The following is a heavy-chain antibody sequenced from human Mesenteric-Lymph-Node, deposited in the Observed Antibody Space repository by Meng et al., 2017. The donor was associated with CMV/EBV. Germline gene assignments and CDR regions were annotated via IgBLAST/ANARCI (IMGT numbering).Heavy chain of an antibody. Sequence: SETLSLTCTVSGGSISSSSYYWGWIRQPPGKGLEWIGSIYYSGSTYYNPSLKSRVTISVDTSKNQFSLKLSSVTAADTAVYYCARDDFWTAYWGQGTLVTVSS. V-gene: IGHV4-39*07. CDR3: ARDDFWTAY. D-gene: IGHD3-3*01. J-gene: IGHJ4*02. CDR2: IYYSGST. CDR1: GGSISSSSYY.